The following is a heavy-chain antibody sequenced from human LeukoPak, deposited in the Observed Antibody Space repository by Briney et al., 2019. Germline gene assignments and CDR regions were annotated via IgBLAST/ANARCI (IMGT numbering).Heavy chain of an antibody. CDR2: IIPIFGTA. J-gene: IGHJ4*02. CDR3: ARGLQSGFSPLLQY. V-gene: IGHV1-69*13. CDR1: GYTFTDEN. Sequence: SVKVSCKASGYTFTDENISWVRQAPGQGLEWMGGIIPIFGTANYAQKFQGRVTITADESTSTAYMELSSLRSEDTAVYYCARGLQSGFSPLLQYWGQGTLVTVSS. D-gene: IGHD3-3*01.